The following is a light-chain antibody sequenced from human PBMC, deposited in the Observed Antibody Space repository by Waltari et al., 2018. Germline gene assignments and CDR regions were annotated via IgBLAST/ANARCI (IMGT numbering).Light chain of an antibody. CDR2: LNSDGSH. J-gene: IGLJ3*02. V-gene: IGLV4-69*01. CDR1: SGHSSYS. CDR3: QTWGTGIWV. Sequence: QLVLTQSPSASASLGASVKLTCTLSSGHSSYSIARHQQQPEKGPRYLMKLNSDGSHSKGDGIPYRFSGSSSGAERYLTISSLQSEDEADYYCQTWGTGIWVFGGGTKLTVL.